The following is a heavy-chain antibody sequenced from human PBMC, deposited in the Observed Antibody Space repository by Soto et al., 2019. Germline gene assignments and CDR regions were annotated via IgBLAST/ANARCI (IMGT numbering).Heavy chain of an antibody. CDR2: IYHSGST. D-gene: IGHD3-22*01. J-gene: IGHJ3*02. V-gene: IGHV4-30-2*01. CDR1: GGSISSGGYS. Sequence: TSETLSLTCAVSGGSISSGGYSWSWIRQPPGKGLEWIGYIYHSGSTYYNPSLKSRVTISVDRSKNQFSLKLSSVTAADTAVYYCARGFTYYYDSSGYYGDAFDIWGQGTMVTVSS. CDR3: ARGFTYYYDSSGYYGDAFDI.